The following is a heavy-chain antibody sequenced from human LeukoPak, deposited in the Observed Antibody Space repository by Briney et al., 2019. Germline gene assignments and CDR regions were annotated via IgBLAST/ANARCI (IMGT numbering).Heavy chain of an antibody. V-gene: IGHV3-30*19. CDR2: TSYDGRNK. J-gene: IGHJ4*02. Sequence: GGSLRLSCAASGFSFSTYGMHWVRQAPGKGLEWVAVTSYDGRNKYYAGSAKGRFTISRDNSKNTLYLQMNSLRPEDTAVYYCARDGYGLDTPMVSTNFDYWGQGTLVTVSS. CDR1: GFSFSTYG. CDR3: ARDGYGLDTPMVSTNFDY. D-gene: IGHD5-18*01.